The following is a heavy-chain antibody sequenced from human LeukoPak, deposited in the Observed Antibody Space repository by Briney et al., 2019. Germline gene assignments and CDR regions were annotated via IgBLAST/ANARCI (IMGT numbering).Heavy chain of an antibody. V-gene: IGHV3-7*01. CDR2: INPAGSET. CDR3: ARFGYVAAVDV. CDR1: GFSFSAYW. J-gene: IGHJ4*02. D-gene: IGHD2-15*01. Sequence: GGSLRLSCAASGFSFSAYWMTWVRQAPGTGLEWVANINPAGSETYYVDPVKGRFSTSRDNAKNLVYLQMNSLRAEDTAVYHCARFGYVAAVDVWGQGTPVTVSS.